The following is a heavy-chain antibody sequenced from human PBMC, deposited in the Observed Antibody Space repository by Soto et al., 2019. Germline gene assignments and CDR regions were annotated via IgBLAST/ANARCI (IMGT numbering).Heavy chain of an antibody. J-gene: IGHJ6*02. CDR3: AKSQGSSTSLEIYYYYYYGMDV. CDR1: GGTFSSYA. CDR2: IIPISGTA. V-gene: IGHV1-69*01. D-gene: IGHD2-2*01. Sequence: QVQLVQSGAEVKKPGSSVKVSCKASGGTFSSYAISWVRQAPGQGLEWMGGIIPISGTANYAQKFQGRVTITADESTSTNYMELSSLRTEETAVYYCAKSQGSSTSLEIYYYYYYGMDVWGQGTTITVSS.